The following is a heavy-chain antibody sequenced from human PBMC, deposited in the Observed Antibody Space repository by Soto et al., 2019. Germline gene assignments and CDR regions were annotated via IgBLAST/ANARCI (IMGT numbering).Heavy chain of an antibody. V-gene: IGHV3-23*01. Sequence: EVQLLESGGNLVQPGGSLRLSCAASGFTFSNYGINWVRQAPGKGLECDSAISGGGTSPHYAHSVKGRFTISRDNSKNKLYLQMNSLTADDTALYYCAKSGIVATMRTFSGFDCWGQGTLVTVSS. CDR2: ISGGGTSP. CDR1: GFTFSNYG. CDR3: AKSGIVATMRTFSGFDC. D-gene: IGHD3-22*01. J-gene: IGHJ5*01.